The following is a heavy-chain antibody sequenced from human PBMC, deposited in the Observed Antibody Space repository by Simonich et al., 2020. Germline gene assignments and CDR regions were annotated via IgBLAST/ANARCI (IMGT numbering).Heavy chain of an antibody. CDR2: IPYDGSNK. V-gene: IGHV3-30*07. CDR3: ARDGERYCGGDCYSYFDY. Sequence: QVQLVESGGGVVQPGRSLRLSCAASGFTFSSYAMHWVRQAPGKGLEWVAVIPYDGSNKYYADSVKGRFTISRDNSKNTLYLQMNSLRAEDTAVYYCARDGERYCGGDCYSYFDYWGQGTLVTVSS. D-gene: IGHD2-21*02. J-gene: IGHJ4*02. CDR1: GFTFSSYA.